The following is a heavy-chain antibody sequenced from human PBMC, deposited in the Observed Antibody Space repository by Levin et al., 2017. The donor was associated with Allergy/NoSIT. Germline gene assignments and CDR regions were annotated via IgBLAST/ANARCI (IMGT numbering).Heavy chain of an antibody. D-gene: IGHD5-18*01. CDR1: GFTFSNYW. CDR3: ARGVAGMSYGDN. V-gene: IGHV3-74*01. J-gene: IGHJ4*02. Sequence: PGGSLRLSCAASGFTFSNYWMHWVRQAPGKGLEWVSRIVNDGSATAYADSVKGRFTISRDDAKNTVYLQMNSLRAEDTDLYYCARGVAGMSYGDNWGQGTLVTVSS. CDR2: IVNDGSAT.